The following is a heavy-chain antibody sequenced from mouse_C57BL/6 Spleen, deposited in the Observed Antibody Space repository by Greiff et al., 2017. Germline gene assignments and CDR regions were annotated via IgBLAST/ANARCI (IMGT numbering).Heavy chain of an antibody. Sequence: VQLQQSGPELLGPGAVVTISCKASGYSFTDYNMNWVKQSNGKSLEWIGVINPNYGTTSYNQKFNGKATLTVDQSSSTAYMQLNSLTSEDSAVYYCARKGYYFDDWGQGTTLTVSS. CDR3: ARKGYYFDD. CDR2: INPNYGTT. CDR1: GYSFTDYN. V-gene: IGHV1-39*01. J-gene: IGHJ2*01.